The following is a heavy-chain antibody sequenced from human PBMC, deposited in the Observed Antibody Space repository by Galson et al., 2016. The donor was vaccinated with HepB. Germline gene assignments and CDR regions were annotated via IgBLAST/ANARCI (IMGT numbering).Heavy chain of an antibody. D-gene: IGHD4/OR15-4a*01. CDR1: GFTLSRSW. J-gene: IGHJ3*02. V-gene: IGHV3-7*01. CDR3: ARDPAQRSCNGANSWGAFDI. Sequence: SLRLSCAASGFTLSRSWMTWVRQAPGKGLEWVANIKEDGSEQFYVDSVKGRFTISRDNAKSSLYLHMNSLRAQDTAVYHCARDPAQRSCNGANSWGAFDIWGQGTMLTASS. CDR2: IKEDGSEQ.